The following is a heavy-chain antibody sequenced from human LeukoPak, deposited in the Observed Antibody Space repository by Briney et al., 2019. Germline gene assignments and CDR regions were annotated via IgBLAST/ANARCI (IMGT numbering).Heavy chain of an antibody. CDR3: ARSSYGDYYYYGMDV. Sequence: ASLKVSSKAPGYTFSTYDINWVRQAPGQGLERMGWMNPNSGNTGYAQKCQGRVTMTRSTSISTAYMELSSLRSEDTAVYYCARSSYGDYYYYGMDVWGQGTTVTVSS. V-gene: IGHV1-8*01. CDR1: GYTFSTYD. D-gene: IGHD4-17*01. CDR2: MNPNSGNT. J-gene: IGHJ6*02.